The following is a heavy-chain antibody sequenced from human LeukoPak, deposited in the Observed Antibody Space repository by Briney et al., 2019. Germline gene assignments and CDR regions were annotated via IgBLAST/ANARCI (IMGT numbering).Heavy chain of an antibody. CDR3: ARGPPRSMGDY. CDR1: GGSISSYY. Sequence: PSETLSLTCTVSGGSISSYYWSWIRQPPGKGLEWIGYIYYSGSTNYNPSLESRVTISVDTSKNQFSLKLSSVTAADTAVYYCARGPPRSMGDYWGQGTLVTVSS. V-gene: IGHV4-59*01. CDR2: IYYSGST. D-gene: IGHD1-14*01. J-gene: IGHJ4*02.